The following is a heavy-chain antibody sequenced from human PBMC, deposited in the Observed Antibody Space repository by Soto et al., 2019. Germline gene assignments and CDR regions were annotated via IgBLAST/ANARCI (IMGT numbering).Heavy chain of an antibody. CDR2: ISYDGSNK. Sequence: QVQLVESGGGVVQPGRSLRLSCAASGFTFSSYAMHWVRQAPGKGLEWVAVISYDGSNKYYADSVKVRFTISRDNSKNTLYLQMNSLRAEDTAVYYCARDFGWFGPWGQGTLVTVSS. CDR3: ARDFGWFGP. D-gene: IGHD3-3*01. J-gene: IGHJ5*02. V-gene: IGHV3-30-3*01. CDR1: GFTFSSYA.